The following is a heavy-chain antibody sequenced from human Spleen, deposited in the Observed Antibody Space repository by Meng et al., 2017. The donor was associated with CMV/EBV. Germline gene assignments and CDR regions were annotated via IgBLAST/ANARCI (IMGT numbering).Heavy chain of an antibody. Sequence: GSLRLSCIVSGGSISSYYWSWIRQPPGKGLEWIGYIYYSGSTNYNPSLKSRVTISVDTSKNQFSLKLRSVTAADTAVYYCAKDWDCTSTSCYLDYGMDVWGHGTTVTVSS. CDR3: AKDWDCTSTSCYLDYGMDV. D-gene: IGHD2-2*01. CDR2: IYYSGST. CDR1: GGSISSYY. J-gene: IGHJ6*02. V-gene: IGHV4-59*01.